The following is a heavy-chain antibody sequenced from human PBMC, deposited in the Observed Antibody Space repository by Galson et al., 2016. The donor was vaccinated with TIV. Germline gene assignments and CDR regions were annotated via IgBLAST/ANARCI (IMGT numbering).Heavy chain of an antibody. CDR1: GGSVTSSIHY. D-gene: IGHD3-10*01. J-gene: IGHJ5*02. V-gene: IGHV4-39*01. CDR2: IYASGTT. Sequence: SETLSLTCSVSGGSVTSSIHYWAWLRQPPGKGLEWIGSIYASGTTYYNPSLESRVTISIDTSKNQFSLRLRSLTAADTAIYSCARQNGDTVGRGIIRDWFDPWGQGTLVTVSS. CDR3: ARQNGDTVGRGIIRDWFDP.